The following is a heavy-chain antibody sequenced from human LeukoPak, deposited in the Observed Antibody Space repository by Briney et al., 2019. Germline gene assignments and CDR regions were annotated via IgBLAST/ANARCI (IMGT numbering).Heavy chain of an antibody. CDR1: GFTFSSYA. Sequence: GGSLRLSCAASGFTFSSYAMSWVRQAPGKGLEWVSAISGSGGSTYYADPVKGRFTISRDNSKNTLYLQMNSLRAEDTAVYYCASSTLWFGELFRDYWGQGTLVTVSS. CDR3: ASSTLWFGELFRDY. V-gene: IGHV3-23*01. J-gene: IGHJ4*02. CDR2: ISGSGGST. D-gene: IGHD3-10*01.